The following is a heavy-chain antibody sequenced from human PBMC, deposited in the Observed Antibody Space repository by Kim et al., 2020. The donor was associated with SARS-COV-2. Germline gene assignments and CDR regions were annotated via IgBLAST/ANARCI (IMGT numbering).Heavy chain of an antibody. Sequence: GGSLRLSCAASGFTFSSYSMNWVRQAPGKGLEWVSSISSSSSYIYYADSVKGRFTISRDNAKNSLYLQMNSLRAEDTAVYYCARDHPGALGTYYDFWSGYYTGAGYYGMDVWGQGTTVTVSS. J-gene: IGHJ6*02. CDR2: ISSSSSYI. D-gene: IGHD3-3*01. V-gene: IGHV3-21*01. CDR3: ARDHPGALGTYYDFWSGYYTGAGYYGMDV. CDR1: GFTFSSYS.